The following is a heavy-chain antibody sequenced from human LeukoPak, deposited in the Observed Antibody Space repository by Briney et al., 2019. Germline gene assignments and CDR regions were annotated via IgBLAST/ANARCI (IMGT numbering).Heavy chain of an antibody. V-gene: IGHV3-43*01. CDR2: ISWDGGST. CDR1: GFTFDDYT. CDR3: AIGDTAMAPASMGDV. D-gene: IGHD5-18*01. J-gene: IGHJ6*04. Sequence: GGSLRLSCAASGFTFDDYTMHWVRQAPGKGLEWFSLISWDGGSTYYADSVKGRFTISRDNSKNSLYLQMNSLRTEDTALYYCAIGDTAMAPASMGDVWGKGATVTVSS.